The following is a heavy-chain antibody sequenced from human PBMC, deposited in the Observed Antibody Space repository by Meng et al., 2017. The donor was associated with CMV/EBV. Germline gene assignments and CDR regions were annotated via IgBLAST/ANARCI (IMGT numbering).Heavy chain of an antibody. CDR3: ARDQDSYYYDSSGYWDY. D-gene: IGHD3-22*01. CDR1: GFTFDDYG. Sequence: GESLKISCAASGFTFDDYGMSWVRQAPGKGLEWVSGINWNGGSTGYADSVKGRFTISRDNAKNSLYLQMNSLRAEDTALYCCARDQDSYYYDSSGYWDYWGQGTLVTVSS. V-gene: IGHV3-20*04. J-gene: IGHJ4*02. CDR2: INWNGGST.